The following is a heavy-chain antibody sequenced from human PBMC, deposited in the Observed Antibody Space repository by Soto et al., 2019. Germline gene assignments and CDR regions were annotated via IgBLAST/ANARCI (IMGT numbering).Heavy chain of an antibody. D-gene: IGHD3-22*01. CDR2: INHSGST. CDR1: GGSINSYY. CDR3: ARGHKNPYYYDSSGYYPRYYYYYGMDV. V-gene: IGHV4-59*12. J-gene: IGHJ6*02. Sequence: SETLSLTCSASGGSINSYYLTWIRQSPGKGLEWIGYINHSGSTNYNPSLKSRVTISVDTSKNQFSLKLSSVTAADTAVYYCARGHKNPYYYDSSGYYPRYYYYYGMDVWGQGTTVTVSS.